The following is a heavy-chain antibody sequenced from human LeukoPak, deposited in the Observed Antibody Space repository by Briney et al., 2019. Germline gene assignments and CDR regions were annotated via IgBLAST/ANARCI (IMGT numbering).Heavy chain of an antibody. CDR1: GYSISSGYY. J-gene: IGHJ5*02. CDR3: ARVPVNIWENWFDP. V-gene: IGHV4-38-2*02. CDR2: IYYSGST. Sequence: SETLSLTCTVSGYSISSGYYWGWIRQPPGKGLEWIGSIYYSGSTYYNPSLKSRVTISVDTSKNQFSLKLSSVTAADTAVYYCARVPVNIWENWFDPWGQGTLVTVSS. D-gene: IGHD1-26*01.